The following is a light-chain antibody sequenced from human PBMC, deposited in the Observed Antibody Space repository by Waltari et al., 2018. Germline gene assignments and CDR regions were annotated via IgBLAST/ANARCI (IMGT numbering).Light chain of an antibody. J-gene: IGKJ4*01. CDR1: QTINKY. CDR3: QQSDSLPLT. Sequence: DIQMTQSPSSLSASVGDKVTITIRASQTINKYLNWYQKKPGRAPKILISVISYLHTGVPSRFSGSGSGTDFTLTISSLQPEDFATYYCQQSDSLPLTFGGGTKVEIK. V-gene: IGKV1-39*01. CDR2: VIS.